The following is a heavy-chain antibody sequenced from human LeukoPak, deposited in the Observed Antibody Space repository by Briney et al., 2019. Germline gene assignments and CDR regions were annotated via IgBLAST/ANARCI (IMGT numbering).Heavy chain of an antibody. CDR2: IIPMMETA. J-gene: IGHJ4*02. D-gene: IGHD3-3*01. V-gene: IGHV1-69*05. CDR1: GGTFGSDA. Sequence: SVKVSCKASGGTFGSDAISWVRKAPGQGLEWMGGIIPMMETADYAERFKDRVTITTDESTSTAYMELSSLRSEDTAVYYCASGIDEWLMRYWGQGTLVTVSS. CDR3: ASGIDEWLMRY.